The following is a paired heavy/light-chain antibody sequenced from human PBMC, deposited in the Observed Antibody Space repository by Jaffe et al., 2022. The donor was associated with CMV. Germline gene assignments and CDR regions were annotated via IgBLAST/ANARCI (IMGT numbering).Light chain of an antibody. J-gene: IGKJ4*01. V-gene: IGKV2-28*01. CDR3: MQALQTPV. Sequence: DIVMTQSPLSLPVTPGEPASISCRSSQSLLHTNGYNYLDWYLQKPGKSPQLLIYLGSNRASGVPDRFSGSGSGTDFTLKISRVEAEDVGVYYCMQALQTPVFGGGTKVEIK. CDR1: QSLLHTNGYNY. CDR2: LGS.
Heavy chain of an antibody. CDR2: INHSGST. V-gene: IGHV4-34*01. Sequence: QVQLQQWGAGLLKPSETLSLTCVVYGGSFSGYYWSWIRQSPGKGLEWIGEINHSGSTNYNPSLKSRVTISVDTSKNQFSLKLSSVTAADTAVYYCARGAVYYDFWSGYREWVGRFDPWGQGTLVTVSS. CDR1: GGSFSGYY. CDR3: ARGAVYYDFWSGYREWVGRFDP. D-gene: IGHD3-3*01. J-gene: IGHJ5*02.